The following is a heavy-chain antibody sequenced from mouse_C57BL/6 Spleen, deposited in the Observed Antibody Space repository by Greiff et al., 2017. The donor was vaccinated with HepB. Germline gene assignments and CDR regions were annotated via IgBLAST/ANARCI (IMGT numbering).Heavy chain of an antibody. CDR1: GFTFSDYG. CDR3: ARLGYYGLYAMDY. CDR2: ISSGSSTI. D-gene: IGHD1-1*01. Sequence: EVMLVESGGGLVKPGGSLKLSCAASGFTFSDYGMHWVRQAPEKGLEWVAYISSGSSTIYYADTVKGRFTISRDNAKNTLFLQMTSLRSEDTAMYYCARLGYYGLYAMDYWGQGTSVTVSS. V-gene: IGHV5-17*01. J-gene: IGHJ4*01.